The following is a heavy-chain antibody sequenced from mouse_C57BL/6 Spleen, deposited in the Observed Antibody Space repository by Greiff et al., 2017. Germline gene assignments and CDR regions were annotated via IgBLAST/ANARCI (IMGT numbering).Heavy chain of an antibody. CDR1: GFTFSSYA. Sequence: EVQLVESGGGLVKPGGSLKLSCAASGFTFSSYAMSWVRQTPEKRLEWVATISDGGSYTYYPDNVKGRFTISRDNAKNNLYLQMSHLKSEDTAMYYCARYGYWDYWGQGTTLTVSS. V-gene: IGHV5-4*01. J-gene: IGHJ2*01. D-gene: IGHD1-1*02. CDR2: ISDGGSYT. CDR3: ARYGYWDY.